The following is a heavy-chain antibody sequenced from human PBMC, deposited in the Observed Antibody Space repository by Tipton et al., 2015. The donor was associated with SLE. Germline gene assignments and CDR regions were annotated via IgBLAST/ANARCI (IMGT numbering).Heavy chain of an antibody. Sequence: GLVKPSETLSLFCTVSGDSISSSPYYWGWIRQPPGKGLEWIGEINHSGSTNYNPSLKSRVTISVDTSKNQFSLKLSSVTAADTAVYYCARGILEWADYWGQGTLVTVSS. V-gene: IGHV4-39*07. J-gene: IGHJ4*02. D-gene: IGHD3-3*01. CDR2: INHSGST. CDR1: GDSISSSPYY. CDR3: ARGILEWADY.